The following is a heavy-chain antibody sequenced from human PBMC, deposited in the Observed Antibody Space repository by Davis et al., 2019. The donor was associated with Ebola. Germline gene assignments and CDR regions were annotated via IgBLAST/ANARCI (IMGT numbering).Heavy chain of an antibody. CDR1: GGSISSSSYY. D-gene: IGHD3-10*01. CDR3: ARADYGSGSYFNAYYYMDV. CDR2: MYYRGST. Sequence: SETLSLTCTVSGGSISSSSYYWGWIRQPPGKGLEWIGYMYYRGSTNYNPSLKSRVTISVDTSKNQFALKLSSVTAADTAVYYCARADYGSGSYFNAYYYMDVWGKGTTVTVSS. J-gene: IGHJ6*03. V-gene: IGHV4-61*05.